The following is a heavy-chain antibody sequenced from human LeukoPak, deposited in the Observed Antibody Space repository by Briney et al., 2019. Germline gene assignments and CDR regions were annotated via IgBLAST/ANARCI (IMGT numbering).Heavy chain of an antibody. CDR3: ARKYSSSIMGYFDY. D-gene: IGHD6-6*01. CDR1: GGSISSSSYY. CDR2: IYYSGST. V-gene: IGHV4-39*07. J-gene: IGHJ4*02. Sequence: SETLSLTCTVSGGSISSSSYYWGWIRQPPGKGLEWIGSIYYSGSTYYNPSLKSRVTISVDTSKNQFSLKLSSVTAADTAVYYCARKYSSSIMGYFDYWGQGTLVTVSS.